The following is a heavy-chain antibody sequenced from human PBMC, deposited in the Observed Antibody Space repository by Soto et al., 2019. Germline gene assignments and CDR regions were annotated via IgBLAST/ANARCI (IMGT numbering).Heavy chain of an antibody. CDR1: GYSFTSYW. CDR2: IYPGDSDT. V-gene: IGHV5-51*01. Sequence: PGESLKISCKGSGYSFTSYWIGWVRQMPGKGLEWMGIIYPGDSDTRYSPSFQGQVTISADKSISTAYLQWSSLRASDTAMYYCARHGAPYYYDSSGYYRYYYGMDVWGQGTTVTVSS. J-gene: IGHJ6*02. D-gene: IGHD3-22*01. CDR3: ARHGAPYYYDSSGYYRYYYGMDV.